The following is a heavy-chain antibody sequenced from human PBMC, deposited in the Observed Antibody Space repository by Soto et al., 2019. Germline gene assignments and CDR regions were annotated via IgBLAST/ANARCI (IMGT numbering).Heavy chain of an antibody. J-gene: IGHJ6*02. V-gene: IGHV1-3*01. CDR2: INAGNGNT. CDR3: ARVTTVTIFGYYYGMDV. Sequence: QRLEWMGWINAGNGNTKYSQKFQGRVTITRDTSASTAYMELSSLRSEDTAVYYCARVTTVTIFGYYYGMDVWGQRTTVTGSS. D-gene: IGHD4-17*01.